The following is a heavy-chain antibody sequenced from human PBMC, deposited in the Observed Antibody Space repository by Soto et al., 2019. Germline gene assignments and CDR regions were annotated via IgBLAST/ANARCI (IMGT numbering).Heavy chain of an antibody. CDR2: IKQDGSEK. D-gene: IGHD3-3*01. CDR1: GFTFSSYW. V-gene: IGHV3-7*01. CDR3: ARDRGYYDFWRGYLSPYYYYMDV. Sequence: EVQLVESGGGLVQPGGSLRLSCAASGFTFSSYWMSWVRQAPGKGLEWVANIKQDGSEKYYVDSVKGRFTISRDNAKNSLYLQMNSLRAEDTAVYYCARDRGYYDFWRGYLSPYYYYMDVWGKGTTVTVSS. J-gene: IGHJ6*03.